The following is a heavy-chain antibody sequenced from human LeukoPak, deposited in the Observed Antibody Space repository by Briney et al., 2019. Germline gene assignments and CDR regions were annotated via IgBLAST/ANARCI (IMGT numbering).Heavy chain of an antibody. CDR3: ARQALPAAKKYWFDP. Sequence: SETLSLTCTVSGGSLSSYYWSWLRQPPGKGLEWIGYIYYSGSTNYNPSLTSRVPISVDTSKNQFSLKRSSVTATDTAVYYCARQALPAAKKYWFDPWGQGTLGTVS. D-gene: IGHD2-2*01. CDR1: GGSLSSYY. J-gene: IGHJ5*02. CDR2: IYYSGST. V-gene: IGHV4-59*01.